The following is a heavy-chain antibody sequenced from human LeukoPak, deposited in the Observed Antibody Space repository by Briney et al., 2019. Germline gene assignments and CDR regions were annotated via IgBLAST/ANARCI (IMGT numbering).Heavy chain of an antibody. CDR1: GYSFTNYW. V-gene: IGHV5-51*01. CDR3: ARRRYYDTSGYFDY. CDR2: IYPGDSDT. Sequence: GESLKISCKGSGYSFTNYWIGWVRQMPGKGLEWMGIIYPGDSDTRYSPSFQGQVTISADKSISTVYLQWSSLKASDTAMYYCARRRYYDTSGYFDYWGQGTLVTVSS. J-gene: IGHJ4*02. D-gene: IGHD3-22*01.